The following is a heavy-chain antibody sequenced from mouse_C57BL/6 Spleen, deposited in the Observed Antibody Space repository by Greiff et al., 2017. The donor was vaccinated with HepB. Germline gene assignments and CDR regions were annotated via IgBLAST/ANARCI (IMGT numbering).Heavy chain of an antibody. V-gene: IGHV1-64*01. CDR1: GYTFTSYW. Sequence: QVQLQQPGAELVKPGASVKLSCKASGYTFTSYWMHWVKQRPGQGLEWIGMIHPNSGSTNYNEKFKSKATLTVDKSSSTTYMQLSSLTSEDSAVYYCASLDGYYLGGAMDYWGQGTSVTVSS. D-gene: IGHD2-3*01. CDR2: IHPNSGST. J-gene: IGHJ4*01. CDR3: ASLDGYYLGGAMDY.